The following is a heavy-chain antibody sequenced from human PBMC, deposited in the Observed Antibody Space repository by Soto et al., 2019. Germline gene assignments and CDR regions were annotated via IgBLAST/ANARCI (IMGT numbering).Heavy chain of an antibody. CDR1: GYTFTSDD. D-gene: IGHD4-17*01. CDR3: ARGLSRNDYGDYVDAFDI. J-gene: IGHJ3*02. V-gene: IGHV1-8*01. Sequence: QVQLVQSAAEVKKPGASVKVSCKASGYTFTSDDINWVRQATGQGLEWMGWMNANSGNTGYAQKFQGRVTMTRNTSISTAYMELSSLRSEDTAVYYCARGLSRNDYGDYVDAFDIWGQGTMVTVSS. CDR2: MNANSGNT.